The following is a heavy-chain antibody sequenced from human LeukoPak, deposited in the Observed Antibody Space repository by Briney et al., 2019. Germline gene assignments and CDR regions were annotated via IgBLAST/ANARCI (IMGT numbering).Heavy chain of an antibody. J-gene: IGHJ4*02. CDR1: GDSISSDY. CDR3: ARGIELRRFDY. CDR2: IYTTGST. D-gene: IGHD1-7*01. Sequence: PSETLSLTCSVSGDSISSDYWSWIRQLAGKGLEWIGRIYTTGSTNYNPSLKSRVTMSVDMSKNQFSLKLSSVTAADTAVYYCARGIELRRFDYWGQGTLVTVSS. V-gene: IGHV4-4*07.